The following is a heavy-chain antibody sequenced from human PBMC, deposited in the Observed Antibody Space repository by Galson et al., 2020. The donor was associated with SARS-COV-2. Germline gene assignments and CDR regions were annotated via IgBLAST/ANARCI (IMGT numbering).Heavy chain of an antibody. V-gene: IGHV3-74*01. Sequence: GGSLRLSCAASGISLLLSCLPFFLPSPLPVLLFFSLLPLSFLLPPSSSSVPGLFTISRDNAKNTVYLQMNSLRAEDTALYYCVTQEYYFDSSGYEASYYGMDVWGQGTTVTVSS. J-gene: IGHJ6*02. CDR3: VTQEYYFDSSGYEASYYGMDV. D-gene: IGHD3-22*01. CDR2: LPLSFLLP. CDR1: GISLLLSC.